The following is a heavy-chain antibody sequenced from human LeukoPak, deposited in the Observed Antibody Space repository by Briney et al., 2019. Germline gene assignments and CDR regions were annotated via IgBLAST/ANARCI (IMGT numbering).Heavy chain of an antibody. V-gene: IGHV1-18*01. CDR3: ARDLSIAAAGTFGY. Sequence: GASVKVPCKASGYTFTSYGINWVRQAPGQGLEWMGWISAYNGNTNYAQKLQGRVTMTTDTSTSTAYMELRSLRSDDTAVYYCARDLSIAAAGTFGYWGQGTLVTVSS. CDR2: ISAYNGNT. D-gene: IGHD6-13*01. CDR1: GYTFTSYG. J-gene: IGHJ4*02.